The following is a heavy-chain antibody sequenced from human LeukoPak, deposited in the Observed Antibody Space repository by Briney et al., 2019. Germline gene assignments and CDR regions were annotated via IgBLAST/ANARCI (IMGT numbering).Heavy chain of an antibody. CDR1: GGSISSYY. Sequence: SETLSLTCTVSGGSISSYYWSWIRQPPGKGLEWIGYIYYSGSTNYNPSLKSRVTISVDTSKNQFSLKLSSVTAADTAVYYCARNELRGRADNWFDPWGQGTLVTVSS. J-gene: IGHJ5*02. CDR3: ARNELRGRADNWFDP. D-gene: IGHD1-26*01. V-gene: IGHV4-59*12. CDR2: IYYSGST.